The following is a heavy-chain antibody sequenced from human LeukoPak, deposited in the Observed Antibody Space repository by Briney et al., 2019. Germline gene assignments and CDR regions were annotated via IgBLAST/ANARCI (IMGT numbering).Heavy chain of an antibody. CDR2: IYTTGST. Sequence: PSETLSLTCSVSAGSISSGSHYWTWIRQPAGKGLEWIGRIYTTGSTNYNPSLKSRVTISVDTSKNQFSLKLSSVTAADTAVYYCARPHRRYYDSSGYFDYWGQGTLVTVSS. CDR3: ARPHRRYYDSSGYFDY. D-gene: IGHD3-22*01. J-gene: IGHJ4*02. V-gene: IGHV4-61*02. CDR1: AGSISSGSHY.